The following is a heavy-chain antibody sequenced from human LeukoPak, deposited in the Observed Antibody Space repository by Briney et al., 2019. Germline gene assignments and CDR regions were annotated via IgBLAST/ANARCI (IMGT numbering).Heavy chain of an antibody. CDR3: VRDMEPLRYFDT. V-gene: IGHV3-23*01. CDR2: ISKNTVDT. Sequence: GGSLRLSCTGSGFIFSRYAVSWVRQAPGKGLEWVSAISKNTVDTYYADSVKGRLTISRDSSKNTVYLQMNRLRAEDTAVYYCVRDMEPLRYFDTWGQGTLVTVSS. J-gene: IGHJ4*02. D-gene: IGHD3-9*01. CDR1: GFIFSRYA.